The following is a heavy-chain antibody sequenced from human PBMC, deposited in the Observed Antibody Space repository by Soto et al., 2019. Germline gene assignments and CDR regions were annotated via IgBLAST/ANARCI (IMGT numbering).Heavy chain of an antibody. J-gene: IGHJ6*02. CDR1: VGSISIGDYY. D-gene: IGHD4-17*01. CDR3: AREDYGDYQYGMDV. CDR2: IYYSGST. V-gene: IGHV4-30-4*02. Sequence: SATLCVTCTISVGSISIGDYYWSWIRQPPGKGLEWVGYIYYSGSTYYNPSLKSRVTISVDTSKNQFSLKLSSVTAPDTAVYYCAREDYGDYQYGMDVWGQGTTCTVSS.